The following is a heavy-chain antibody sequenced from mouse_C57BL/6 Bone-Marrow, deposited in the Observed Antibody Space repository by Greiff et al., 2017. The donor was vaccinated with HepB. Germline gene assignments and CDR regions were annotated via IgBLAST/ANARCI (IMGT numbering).Heavy chain of an antibody. Sequence: QVQLKQSGPELVKPGASVKISCQASGYAFSSSWMNWVKQRPGKGLEWIGRIYPGDGDTNYNGKFKGKATLTADKSSSTAYMQLSSLTSEDSAVYCCARETHYYGSMFAYWGQGTLVTVSA. V-gene: IGHV1-82*01. J-gene: IGHJ3*01. CDR1: GYAFSSSW. D-gene: IGHD1-1*01. CDR2: IYPGDGDT. CDR3: ARETHYYGSMFAY.